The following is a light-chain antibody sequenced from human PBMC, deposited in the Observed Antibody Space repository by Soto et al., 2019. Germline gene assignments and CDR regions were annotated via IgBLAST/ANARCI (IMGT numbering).Light chain of an antibody. J-gene: IGKJ5*01. CDR1: QSINSF. CDR2: GAS. CDR3: QQRNVWPPIT. Sequence: EIVFSQSPCTLSLSQGEGATLSCRASQSINSFLAWYQQRRGQAPRLLIHGASNRATGIPDRFSGSGSGTDFTLTINSLEPEDFAVYYCQQRNVWPPITFGQGARLEI. V-gene: IGKV3-11*01.